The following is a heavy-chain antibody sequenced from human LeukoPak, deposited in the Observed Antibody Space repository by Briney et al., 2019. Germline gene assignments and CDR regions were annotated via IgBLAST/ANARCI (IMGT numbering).Heavy chain of an antibody. V-gene: IGHV3-21*01. CDR3: ARETAVVPAAIRDYGMDV. D-gene: IGHD2-2*02. Sequence: PGGSLRLSCAASGFTVSTNYMGWVRQAPGKGLVWVSSINSSSSNIYYADSVKGRFTISRDNAKNSLYLQMNSLRAEDTAVYYCARETAVVPAAIRDYGMDVWGQGTTVTVSS. J-gene: IGHJ6*02. CDR1: GFTVSTNY. CDR2: INSSSSNI.